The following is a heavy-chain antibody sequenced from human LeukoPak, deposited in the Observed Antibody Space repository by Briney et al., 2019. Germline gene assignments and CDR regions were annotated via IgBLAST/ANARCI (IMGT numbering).Heavy chain of an antibody. CDR3: ARDPGYSTDYYYYMDV. J-gene: IGHJ6*03. Sequence: PSQTLSLTCTVSGGSISSGSYYWSWIRQPAGKGLEWIGRIYTSGSTNYNPSLKSRVTISVDTSKNQFSLKLSSVTAAGTAVYYCARDPGYSTDYYYYMDVWSKGTTATVSS. CDR1: GGSISSGSYY. D-gene: IGHD4-11*01. CDR2: IYTSGST. V-gene: IGHV4-61*02.